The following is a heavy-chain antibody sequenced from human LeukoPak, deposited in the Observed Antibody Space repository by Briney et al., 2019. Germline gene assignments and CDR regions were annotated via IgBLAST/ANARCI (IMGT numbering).Heavy chain of an antibody. CDR1: GYTFTGYY. D-gene: IGHD2-15*01. Sequence: ASVKVSCKASGYTFTGYYMHWVRQAPGQGLEWMGWINPNSGGTNYAQKFQGRVTMTRDTSISTAYMELSRLRSDDTAVYYCARDPYCSGGSCYSGWGQGTLVTVSS. CDR2: INPNSGGT. J-gene: IGHJ4*02. CDR3: ARDPYCSGGSCYSG. V-gene: IGHV1-2*02.